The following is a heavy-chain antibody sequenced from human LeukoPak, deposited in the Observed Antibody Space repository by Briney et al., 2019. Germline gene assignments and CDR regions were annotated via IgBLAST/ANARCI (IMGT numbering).Heavy chain of an antibody. CDR3: ARDLRGGTISDAFDI. D-gene: IGHD2-8*01. CDR1: GGTFSSYA. J-gene: IGHJ3*02. V-gene: IGHV1-69*04. CDR2: VIPILGIA. Sequence: ASVKVSCKASGGTFSSYAISWVRQAPGQGLEWMGRVIPILGIANYAQKFQGRVTITADKSTSTAYMELSSLRSEDTAVYYCARDLRGGTISDAFDIWGQGTMVTVSS.